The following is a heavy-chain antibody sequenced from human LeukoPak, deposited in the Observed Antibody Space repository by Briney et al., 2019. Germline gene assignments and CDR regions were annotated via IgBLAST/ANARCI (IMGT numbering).Heavy chain of an antibody. V-gene: IGHV4-61*08. CDR3: ARHVVTRNWFDP. CDR1: GGSISSGGYY. D-gene: IGHD2-21*02. J-gene: IGHJ5*02. Sequence: TSETLSLTCAVSGGSISSGGYYWSWIRQPPGKGLEWIGYIYYSGSTNYNPSLKSRVTISVDTSKNQFSLKLSSVTAADTAVYYCARHVVTRNWFDPWGQGTLVTVSS. CDR2: IYYSGST.